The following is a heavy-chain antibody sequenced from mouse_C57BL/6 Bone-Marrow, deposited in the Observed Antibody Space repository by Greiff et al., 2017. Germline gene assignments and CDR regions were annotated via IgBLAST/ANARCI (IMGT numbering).Heavy chain of an antibody. Sequence: VQLQQSGAELVRPGASVKLSCTASGFNIKDDYMHWVKQRPEQGLEWIGWIDPENGDTEYASKFQGKATITADTSSTTAYLQISGRTSEDTAVYYCTTFPLITTVVATDYFDYWGQGTTLTVSS. D-gene: IGHD1-1*01. CDR1: GFNIKDDY. CDR3: TTFPLITTVVATDYFDY. V-gene: IGHV14-4*01. J-gene: IGHJ2*01. CDR2: IDPENGDT.